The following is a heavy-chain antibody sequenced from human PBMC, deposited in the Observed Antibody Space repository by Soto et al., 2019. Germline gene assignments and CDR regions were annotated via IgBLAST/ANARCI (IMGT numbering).Heavy chain of an antibody. CDR3: AKLSCTSSTCYFPGWFDP. CDR2: VYYSGSC. Sequence: QVQLQESGPGLVKPSETLSLTCTVSGDSISGGASFWSWIRQPPGKGLEWIANVYYSGSCYYNPSLKSRLTISVDTTKNQFSLQLKSMTAADTAVYYCAKLSCTSSTCYFPGWFDPWGQGTLVTVSS. D-gene: IGHD2-2*01. CDR1: GDSISGGASF. V-gene: IGHV4-31*03. J-gene: IGHJ5*02.